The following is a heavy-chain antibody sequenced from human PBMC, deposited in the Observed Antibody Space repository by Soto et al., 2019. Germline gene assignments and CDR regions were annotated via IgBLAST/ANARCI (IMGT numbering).Heavy chain of an antibody. CDR2: IYYSGST. D-gene: IGHD5-12*01. Sequence: SETLSLTCTVSGGSISSYYWSWIRQPPGKGLEWIGYIYYSGSTNYNPSLKSRVTISVDTSKNQFSLKLSSVTAADTAVYYCAEGGLQFDYWGQGTLVTVSS. V-gene: IGHV4-59*01. CDR3: AEGGLQFDY. CDR1: GGSISSYY. J-gene: IGHJ4*02.